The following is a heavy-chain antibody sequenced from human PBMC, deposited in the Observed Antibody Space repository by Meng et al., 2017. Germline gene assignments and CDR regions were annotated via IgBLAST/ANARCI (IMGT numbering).Heavy chain of an antibody. CDR3: ARGVVYAISYFDY. V-gene: IGHV6-1*02. D-gene: IGHD2-8*02. Sequence: LQQSGPGLLKPSQTLSPHHSISGDSVSSNRAAWNWIRQSPSRGLEWLGRTYYRSKWYNDYAVSVKSRITINPDTSKNQFSLQLNSVTPEDTAVYYCARGVVYAISYFDYWGQGTLVTVSS. CDR1: GDSVSSNRAA. J-gene: IGHJ4*02. CDR2: TYYRSKWYN.